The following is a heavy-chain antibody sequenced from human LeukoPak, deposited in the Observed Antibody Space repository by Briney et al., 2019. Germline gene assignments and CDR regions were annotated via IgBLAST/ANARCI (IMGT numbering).Heavy chain of an antibody. CDR3: AKVSDGPYIAVAGKAHFDY. V-gene: IGHV3-23*01. D-gene: IGHD6-19*01. CDR2: ISGSGGST. J-gene: IGHJ4*02. Sequence: GGSLRLSCAASGFTFSSYAMSWVRQAPGKGLEWVSAISGSGGSTYYADSVKGRFTISRDNSKNTLYLQMNSLRAEDTAVYYCAKVSDGPYIAVAGKAHFDYWGQGTLVTVSS. CDR1: GFTFSSYA.